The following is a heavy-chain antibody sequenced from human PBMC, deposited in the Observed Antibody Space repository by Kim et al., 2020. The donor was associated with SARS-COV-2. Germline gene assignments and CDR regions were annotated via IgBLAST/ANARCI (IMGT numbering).Heavy chain of an antibody. Sequence: GGSLRLSCAASGFTFSSYGMHWVRQAPGKGLEWVAAISNDGSNKYYADFVKGRFTISRDNSKNTLYLRMNSLRAEDTAVYYCARDFGEDDSFPSFDYWGQGTLVTVSS. CDR2: ISNDGSNK. CDR1: GFTFSSYG. J-gene: IGHJ4*02. D-gene: IGHD3-10*01. V-gene: IGHV3-33*01. CDR3: ARDFGEDDSFPSFDY.